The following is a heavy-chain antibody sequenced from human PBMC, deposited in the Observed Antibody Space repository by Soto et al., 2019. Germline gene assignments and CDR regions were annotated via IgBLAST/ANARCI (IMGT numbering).Heavy chain of an antibody. CDR1: GFTFSNAW. D-gene: IGHD2-2*03. CDR2: IKSKTDGGTT. CDR3: TSGYCSSTSCYGYSGFYYYMDV. Sequence: EVQLVESGGGLVKPGGSLRLSCAASGFTFSNAWMSWVRQAPGKGLEWVGRIKSKTDGGTTDYAAPVKGRFTISRDDSKNTLYLQMNSLKTEDTAVYYCTSGYCSSTSCYGYSGFYYYMDVWGKGTTVTVSS. J-gene: IGHJ6*03. V-gene: IGHV3-15*01.